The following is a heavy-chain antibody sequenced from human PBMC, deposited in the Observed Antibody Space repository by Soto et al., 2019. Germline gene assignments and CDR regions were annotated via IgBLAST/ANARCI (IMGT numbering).Heavy chain of an antibody. J-gene: IGHJ5*01. Sequence: PSETLSLTCAVSGGSISGTGSSWSWIRQPPGGGLEWLGYIYGSGTTLYYPSLKTRLTMSLYTSKNQFSLTLNSLTAADPAVYYCARAQFYAASGNFNNLMFDSWGQGTQVTVSS. CDR2: IYGSGTT. CDR1: GGSISGTGSS. CDR3: ARAQFYAASGNFNNLMFDS. V-gene: IGHV4-30-2*01. D-gene: IGHD3-10*01.